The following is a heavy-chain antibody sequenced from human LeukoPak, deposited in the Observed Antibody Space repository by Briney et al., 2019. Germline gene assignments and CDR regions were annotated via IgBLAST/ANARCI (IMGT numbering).Heavy chain of an antibody. CDR2: ISSSSSTI. D-gene: IGHD4-11*01. V-gene: IGHV3-48*01. J-gene: IGHJ4*02. CDR1: GFTFSSYS. CDR3: ARDWDSNSFDY. Sequence: GGSLRLSCAASGFTFSSYSMNWVRQAPGKGLEWVSYISSSSSTIYYADSVKGRFTISRDNAKNSLYLQMNSPRAEDTAVYYCARDWDSNSFDYWGQGTLVTVSS.